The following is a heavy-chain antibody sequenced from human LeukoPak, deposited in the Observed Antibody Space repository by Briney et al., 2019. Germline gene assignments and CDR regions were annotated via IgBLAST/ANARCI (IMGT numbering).Heavy chain of an antibody. CDR3: ARGYPGHDAFDI. J-gene: IGHJ3*02. Sequence: DSVKGRFTISRDNSKNTLYLQMNSLRAEDTAVYYCARGYPGHDAFDIWGQGTMVTVSS. D-gene: IGHD3-10*01. V-gene: IGHV3-30*07.